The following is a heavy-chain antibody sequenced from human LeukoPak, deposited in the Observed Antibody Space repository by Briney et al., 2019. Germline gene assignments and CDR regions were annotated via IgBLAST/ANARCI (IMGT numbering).Heavy chain of an antibody. V-gene: IGHV4-59*08. J-gene: IGHJ4*02. CDR2: IYYSGST. CDR3: ARQASTYSSGWFYYFDY. CDR1: GGSISSYY. D-gene: IGHD6-19*01. Sequence: PSETLSLTCTVSGGSISSYYWNWIRQPPGKGLEWIGYIYYSGSTNYNPSLKSRVTISVDTSKNQFSLKLSSVTAADTAVYYCARQASTYSSGWFYYFDYWGQGTLVTVSS.